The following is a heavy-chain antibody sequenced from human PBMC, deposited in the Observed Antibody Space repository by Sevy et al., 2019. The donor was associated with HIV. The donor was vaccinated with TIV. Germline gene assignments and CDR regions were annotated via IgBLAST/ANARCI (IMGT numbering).Heavy chain of an antibody. CDR1: VGSISSSSYY. CDR2: IYYSGST. V-gene: IGHV4-39*01. D-gene: IGHD3-10*01. CDR3: ARRITMVRGVIHRFYYFDY. J-gene: IGHJ4*02. Sequence: SDTLSLTCTVSVGSISSSSYYWGWIRQPPGKGLEWIGSIYYSGSTYYNPSLKSRVTISVDTSKNQFSLKLSSVTAADTAVYYCARRITMVRGVIHRFYYFDYWGQGTLVTVSS.